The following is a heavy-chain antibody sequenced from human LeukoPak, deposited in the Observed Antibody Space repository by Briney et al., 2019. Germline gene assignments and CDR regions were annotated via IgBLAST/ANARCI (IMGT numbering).Heavy chain of an antibody. CDR3: ARDSIYGGNLDY. V-gene: IGHV4-31*03. CDR1: GGSISSGGYY. D-gene: IGHD4-23*01. CDR2: IYYSGST. J-gene: IGHJ4*02. Sequence: SETLSLTCTVSGGSISSGGYYWSWIRQHPGKGLEWIGYIYYSGSTYYNPSLKSRVTISVDTSKNQFSLKLSSVTAADTAVYYCARDSIYGGNLDYWGRGTLVTVSS.